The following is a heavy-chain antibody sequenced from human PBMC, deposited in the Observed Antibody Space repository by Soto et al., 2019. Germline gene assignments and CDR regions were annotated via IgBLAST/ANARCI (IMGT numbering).Heavy chain of an antibody. V-gene: IGHV3-23*01. CDR2: ISGNGGTT. J-gene: IGHJ4*02. CDR1: GFTFSTYA. D-gene: IGHD4-17*01. Sequence: EVQLLESGGGLVQPGGSLRVSCAASGFTFSTYALGWVRQAPGKGLEWVSAISGNGGTTYYSDSVKGRFSISRDNSKNTLYRQMNSLRAEDTAVYYCVKALYGGADYWGQGTLVTVSS. CDR3: VKALYGGADY.